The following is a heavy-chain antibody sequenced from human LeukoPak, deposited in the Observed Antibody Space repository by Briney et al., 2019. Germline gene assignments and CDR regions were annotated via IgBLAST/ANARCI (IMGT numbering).Heavy chain of an antibody. J-gene: IGHJ4*02. CDR3: ARGRYSYGLDY. Sequence: SETLSLTCTVSGGSISSYYWSWIRQPPGKGLEWIGYIYYSGSTNYNPSLKSRVTISVDTSKNQFSLKLSSVTAADTAVYYCARGRYSYGLDYWGQGTLVTVSS. CDR1: GGSISSYY. V-gene: IGHV4-59*08. CDR2: IYYSGST. D-gene: IGHD5-18*01.